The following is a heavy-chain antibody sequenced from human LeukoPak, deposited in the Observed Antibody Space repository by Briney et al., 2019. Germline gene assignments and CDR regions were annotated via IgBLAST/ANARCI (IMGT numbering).Heavy chain of an antibody. CDR2: ISSDGSNI. CDR3: ARDRILAWSYVGLFDY. J-gene: IGHJ4*02. D-gene: IGHD2-8*02. V-gene: IGHV3-30*03. CDR1: GVTFSTYH. Sequence: GGSLRLSCAASGVTFSTYHIHWVRQAPGKGLEWVAVISSDGSNIDYVDSVKGRFTISRDSSKNTVYLQMDSLGEEDTAVYYCARDRILAWSYVGLFDYWGQGTLVTVSS.